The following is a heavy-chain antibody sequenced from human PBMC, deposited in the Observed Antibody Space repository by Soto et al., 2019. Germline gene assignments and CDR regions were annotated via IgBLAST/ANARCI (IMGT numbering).Heavy chain of an antibody. CDR2: INHSGST. CDR3: ARGRIYYYYYMDV. V-gene: IGHV4-34*01. CDR1: GGSISSYY. D-gene: IGHD2-15*01. J-gene: IGHJ6*03. Sequence: SETLSLTCTVSGGSISSYYWSWIRQPPGKGLEWIGEINHSGSTNYNPSLKSRVTISVDTSKNQFSLKLSSVTAADTAVYYCARGRIYYYYYMDVWGKGTTVTVSS.